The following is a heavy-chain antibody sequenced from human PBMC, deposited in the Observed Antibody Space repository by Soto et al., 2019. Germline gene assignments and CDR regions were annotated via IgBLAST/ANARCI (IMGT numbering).Heavy chain of an antibody. J-gene: IGHJ2*01. CDR2: IFDSGST. V-gene: IGHV4-30-4*01. CDR3: AREIIPLTTDWYFDL. Sequence: QVQLQESGPGLVKPSQTLSLTCTVSGGSISGGVYYWSWIRQPPGKGLEWIGYIFDSGSTYYNPSLKSLVTISVDTSKNQSSLRLSSVTAADTAVYYCAREIIPLTTDWYFDLWGRGTLVTVSS. D-gene: IGHD4-17*01. CDR1: GGSISGGVYY.